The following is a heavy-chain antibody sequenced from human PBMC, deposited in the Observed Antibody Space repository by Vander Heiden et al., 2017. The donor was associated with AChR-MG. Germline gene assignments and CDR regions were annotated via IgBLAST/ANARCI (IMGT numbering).Heavy chain of an antibody. CDR2: IYSGGST. V-gene: IGHV3-66*01. CDR1: GFTVSSNY. D-gene: IGHD4-17*01. J-gene: IGHJ4*02. Sequence: EVQLVESGGGLVQPGGSLRLSCAASGFTVSSNYMSWVRQAPGKGLEWVSVIYSGGSTYYADSVKGRFTISRDNSKNTVYLQMNSLRVEDTAVYYCARGTTVTTSDYWGQGTLVTVFS. CDR3: ARGTTVTTSDY.